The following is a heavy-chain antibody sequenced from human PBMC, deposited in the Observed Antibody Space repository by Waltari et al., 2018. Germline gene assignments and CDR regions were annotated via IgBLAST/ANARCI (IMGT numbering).Heavy chain of an antibody. CDR2: IRSKADGGTI. Sequence: EVQLVESGGGLVKPGGSLRLSCAASGFTFTNAWMVWVRQAPGRGLELVGRIRSKADGGTIAYAPPVKGRFTISRDDSTKTMYLQMNSLKTEDTAVYYCNTGGWYDPWGQGTLVTVSS. CDR1: GFTFTNAW. V-gene: IGHV3-15*01. CDR3: NTGGWYDP. J-gene: IGHJ5*02.